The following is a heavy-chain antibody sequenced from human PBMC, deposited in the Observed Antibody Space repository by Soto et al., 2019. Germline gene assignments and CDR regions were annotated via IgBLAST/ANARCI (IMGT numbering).Heavy chain of an antibody. Sequence: QAGGSLRLSCVASGLTFSSYAMNWVRQAAGKGLEWVSAINMGGGSTFYADSVKGRFTISRDNSKNTLYLQMNSLTAEDTAVYYCAKDRGGSSWFYGLDVWGQGTTVTVSS. D-gene: IGHD6-19*01. CDR2: INMGGGST. J-gene: IGHJ6*02. CDR1: GLTFSSYA. CDR3: AKDRGGSSWFYGLDV. V-gene: IGHV3-23*01.